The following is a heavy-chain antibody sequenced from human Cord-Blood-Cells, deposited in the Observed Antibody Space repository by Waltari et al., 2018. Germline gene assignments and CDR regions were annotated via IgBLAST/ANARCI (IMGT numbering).Heavy chain of an antibody. CDR1: GFTFTSSA. CDR2: IVVGSGNT. J-gene: IGHJ2*01. D-gene: IGHD1-26*01. V-gene: IGHV1-58*01. Sequence: QMQLVQSGPEVKKPGTSVKVSCKASGFTFTSSAVQWVRQARGQRVEWIGWIVVGSGNTNYAQKFQERVTITSDMSTSTGYMGLSSLRSEETAVYYCAADLSKYSGGYYWYFDLWGRGTLVTVSS. CDR3: AADLSKYSGGYYWYFDL.